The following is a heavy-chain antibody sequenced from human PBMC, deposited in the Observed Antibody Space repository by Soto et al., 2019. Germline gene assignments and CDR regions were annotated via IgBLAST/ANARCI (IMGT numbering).Heavy chain of an antibody. CDR2: IIPIVGLT. CDR1: GGSLSSYP. Sequence: QVQLLQSGSEVKKPGSSVKVSCRASGGSLSSYPVTWVRQAPGQGLEWMGRIIPIVGLTNYAQKFQGRVTITADKSTSTAYMELSSLRSDDTAVYYCARPTGGHDAGGNYTDVWGKGTTVIVSS. CDR3: ARPTGGHDAGGNYTDV. V-gene: IGHV1-69*02. D-gene: IGHD2-8*02. J-gene: IGHJ6*03.